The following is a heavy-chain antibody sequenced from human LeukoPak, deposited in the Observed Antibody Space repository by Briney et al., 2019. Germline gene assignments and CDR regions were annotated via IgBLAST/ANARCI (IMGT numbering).Heavy chain of an antibody. D-gene: IGHD1-26*01. V-gene: IGHV3-30*02. CDR1: GFTFSDYY. CDR3: AKDRSGSSRSSFDY. J-gene: IGHJ4*02. CDR2: IRYDGSNK. Sequence: GGSLRLSCAASGFTFSDYYMSWIRQAPGKGLEWVAFIRYDGSNKYYADSVKGRFTISRDNSKNTLYLQMNSLRAEDTAVYYCAKDRSGSSRSSFDYWGQGTLVTVSS.